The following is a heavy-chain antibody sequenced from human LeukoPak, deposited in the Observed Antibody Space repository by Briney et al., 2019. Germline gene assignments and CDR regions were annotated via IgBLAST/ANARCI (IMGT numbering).Heavy chain of an antibody. CDR2: IWYDGSTK. D-gene: IGHD3-22*01. Sequence: GGSLRLSCAASGFTFSTYDMHWVRQAPGKGLEWVAVIWYDGSTKYSADSVKGQFTISRDNAKNSLYLQMNSLRDEDTAVYYCARDQAPRDYYDSSGYPFYYGMDVWGQGTTVTVSS. CDR3: ARDQAPRDYYDSSGYPFYYGMDV. V-gene: IGHV3-33*01. CDR1: GFTFSTYD. J-gene: IGHJ6*02.